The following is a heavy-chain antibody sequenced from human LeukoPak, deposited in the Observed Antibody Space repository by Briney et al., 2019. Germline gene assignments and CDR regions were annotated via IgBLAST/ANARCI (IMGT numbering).Heavy chain of an antibody. CDR1: GGSISSGGYS. CDR2: IYHSGST. D-gene: IGHD6-13*01. CDR3: ARGAAAAERAFDI. Sequence: SQTLSLTCAVSGGSISSGGYSWSWIRQPPGKGLEWIGYIYHSGSTYYNPSLKSRVTISVDRSKNPFSLKLSSVTAADTAVYYCARGAAAAERAFDIWGQGTMVTVSS. V-gene: IGHV4-30-2*01. J-gene: IGHJ3*02.